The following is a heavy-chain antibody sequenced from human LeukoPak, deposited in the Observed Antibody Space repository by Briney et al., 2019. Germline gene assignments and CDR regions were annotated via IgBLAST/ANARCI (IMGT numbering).Heavy chain of an antibody. J-gene: IGHJ4*02. CDR3: AKTYYYDSSGG. CDR2: ISGSGGST. Sequence: GGSLRLSCAASGFTFSNAWMSWVRQAPGKGLEWVSAISGSGGSTYYADSVKGRFTISRDNSKNTLYLQMNSLRAEDTAVYYCAKTYYYDSSGGWGQGTLVTVSS. CDR1: GFTFSNAW. V-gene: IGHV3-23*01. D-gene: IGHD3-22*01.